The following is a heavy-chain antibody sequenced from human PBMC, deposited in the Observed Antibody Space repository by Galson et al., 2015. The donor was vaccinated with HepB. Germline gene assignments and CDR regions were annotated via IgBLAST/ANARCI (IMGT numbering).Heavy chain of an antibody. CDR2: ISYDGSNK. V-gene: IGHV3-30*18. J-gene: IGHJ3*02. CDR1: GFTFSSYG. Sequence: SLRLSCAASGFTFSSYGMHWIRQAPGKGLEWVAVISYDGSNKYYADTVKGRFTISRDNSKNTLYLQMNSLRAEDTAVYYCAKGIPPSVHAFDIWGQGTMVTVSS. CDR3: AKGIPPSVHAFDI.